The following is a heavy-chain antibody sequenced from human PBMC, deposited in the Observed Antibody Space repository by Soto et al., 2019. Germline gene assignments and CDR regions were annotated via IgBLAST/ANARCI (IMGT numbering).Heavy chain of an antibody. J-gene: IGHJ6*02. CDR1: GYTFTRYG. Sequence: GASVKVSCKASGYTFTRYGVSWVRQAPGQGLEWMGWVSPYNGDTTYAQKVQGRVTMTTDTSTTTAYLELRSLRSDDTAVYYCAREVGHMDVWGQGTTVTVSS. CDR3: AREVGHMDV. D-gene: IGHD2-2*01. V-gene: IGHV1-18*01. CDR2: VSPYNGDT.